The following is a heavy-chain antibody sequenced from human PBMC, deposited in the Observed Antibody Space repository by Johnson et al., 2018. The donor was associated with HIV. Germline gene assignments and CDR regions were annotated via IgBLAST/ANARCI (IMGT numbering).Heavy chain of an antibody. D-gene: IGHD1-26*01. CDR2: SYRAGSI. V-gene: IGHV3-66*01. CDR3: AKEWADQDAFDI. Sequence: MLLVESGGGLVQPGGSLRLSCAASGFTVSSNYISWVRQAPGKGLAWGSVSYRAGSIYYADSVQGRFSIYRDNSKTTLYLQMNSMRAEDTAVYYRAKEWADQDAFDIWGQGTMVTVSS. J-gene: IGHJ3*02. CDR1: GFTVSSNY.